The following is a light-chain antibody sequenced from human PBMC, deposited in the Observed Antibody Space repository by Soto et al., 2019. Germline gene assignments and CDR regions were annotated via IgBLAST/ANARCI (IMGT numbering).Light chain of an antibody. CDR3: QQYDNSPWT. V-gene: IGKV3-20*01. J-gene: IGKJ1*01. CDR2: GAS. CDR1: QSVSSSY. Sequence: EIVLTQSPGTLSLSPGERATLSCRASQSVSSSYLAWYQQRPGQAPRLLIFGASSRATGIPDRFSGSGSGTDFTLTISRLEPEDFAVYYCQQYDNSPWTFGQGTKVEVK.